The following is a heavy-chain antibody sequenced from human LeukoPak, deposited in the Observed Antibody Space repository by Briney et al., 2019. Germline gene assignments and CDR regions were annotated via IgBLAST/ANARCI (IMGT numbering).Heavy chain of an antibody. CDR2: ISYDGSNK. D-gene: IGHD3-22*01. Sequence: PGGSLRLSCAASGFTFSSYGMHWVRQAPGKGLEWVAVISYDGSNKYYADSVKGRFTISRDNSKNTLYLQMNSLRAEDTAVYYCARESHRGSGYSIDYWGQGTLVTISS. J-gene: IGHJ4*02. CDR3: ARESHRGSGYSIDY. V-gene: IGHV3-30*03. CDR1: GFTFSSYG.